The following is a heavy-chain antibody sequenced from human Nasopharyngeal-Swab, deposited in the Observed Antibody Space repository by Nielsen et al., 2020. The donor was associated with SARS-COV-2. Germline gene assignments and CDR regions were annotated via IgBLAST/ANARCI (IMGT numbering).Heavy chain of an antibody. Sequence: SETLSLTCTVSGGSISSSSYYWGWIRQPPGKGLEWIGSIYYSGSTYYNPSLKSRVTISVDTSKNQFSLKLSSVTAADTAVYYCAGAAAGGLSFDYWGQGTRVTVSS. V-gene: IGHV4-39*01. CDR1: GGSISSSSYY. CDR3: AGAAAGGLSFDY. J-gene: IGHJ4*02. CDR2: IYYSGST. D-gene: IGHD6-13*01.